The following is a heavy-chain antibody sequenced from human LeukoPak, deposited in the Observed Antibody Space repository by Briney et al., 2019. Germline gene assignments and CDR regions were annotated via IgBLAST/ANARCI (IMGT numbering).Heavy chain of an antibody. CDR2: INPSGGST. J-gene: IGHJ4*02. D-gene: IGHD5-18*01. CDR3: ARDAKGYSYGKAPWYYFDY. Sequence: ASVKVSCKASGYTFTSYYMHWVRQAPGQGLERMGIINPSGGSTSYAQKFQGRVTMTRDTSTSTVYMELSSLRSEDTAVYYCARDAKGYSYGKAPWYYFDYWGQGTLVTVSS. CDR1: GYTFTSYY. V-gene: IGHV1-46*01.